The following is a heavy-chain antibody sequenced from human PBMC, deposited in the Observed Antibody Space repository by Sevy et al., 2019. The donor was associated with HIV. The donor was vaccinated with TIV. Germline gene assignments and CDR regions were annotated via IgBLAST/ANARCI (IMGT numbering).Heavy chain of an antibody. CDR2: IYYTGST. CDR3: ARELISGRYYVMDV. Sequence: SETLSLTCTVSGGSISSYYWNWIRQSPGKGLEWIGYIYYTGSTNYNPSLKSRVTISVDTSKNQFSLKLTSVTAADSAVYYWARELISGRYYVMDVWGQGTTVTVSS. J-gene: IGHJ6*02. V-gene: IGHV4-59*01. CDR1: GGSISSYY. D-gene: IGHD6-19*01.